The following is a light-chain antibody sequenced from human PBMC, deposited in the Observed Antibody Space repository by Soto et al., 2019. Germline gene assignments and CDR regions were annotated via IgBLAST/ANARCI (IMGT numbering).Light chain of an antibody. J-gene: IGKJ4*01. CDR2: GAS. Sequence: EIVLTQSPGTLSLSPGERATLSCRASQSVSSNYLAWYQQKPGQAPRLLIYGASTRATGIPDSISGSGSGTDFTLTISRLEPEDLAVYYCQQYGRSPPLVFGGGTKVEIK. CDR1: QSVSSNY. V-gene: IGKV3-20*01. CDR3: QQYGRSPPLV.